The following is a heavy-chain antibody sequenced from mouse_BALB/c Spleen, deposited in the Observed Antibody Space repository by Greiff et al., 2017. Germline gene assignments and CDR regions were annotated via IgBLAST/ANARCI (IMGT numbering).Heavy chain of an antibody. J-gene: IGHJ4*01. CDR1: GYSFTSYY. D-gene: IGHD2-3*01. Sequence: VQLQQSGPELMKPGASVKISCKASGYSFTSYYMHWVKQSHGKSLEWIGYIDPFNGGTSYNQKFKGKATLTVDKSASTAYMHLSSLTSEDSAVYYCAREDDGYAMDYWGQGTSVTVSS. CDR2: IDPFNGGT. V-gene: IGHV1S135*01. CDR3: AREDDGYAMDY.